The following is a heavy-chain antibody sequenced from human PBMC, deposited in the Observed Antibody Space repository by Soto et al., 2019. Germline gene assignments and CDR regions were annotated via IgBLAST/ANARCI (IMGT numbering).Heavy chain of an antibody. CDR2: ISGSGGST. V-gene: IGHV3-23*01. D-gene: IGHD3-3*01. Sequence: EVQLLESGGGLVQPGGSLRLSCAASGFTFSTYAMSWVRQAPGKGLEWVSAISGSGGSTYSADSVKGRFTISRDNSKNTLYLQVNSLRAEDTGVYYCAKVYYNFWSGYDYWGQGAQVTVSS. J-gene: IGHJ4*02. CDR1: GFTFSTYA. CDR3: AKVYYNFWSGYDY.